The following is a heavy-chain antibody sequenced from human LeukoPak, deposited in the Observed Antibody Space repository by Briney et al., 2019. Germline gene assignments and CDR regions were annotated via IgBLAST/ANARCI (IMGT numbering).Heavy chain of an antibody. CDR2: ISSSSSYI. J-gene: IGHJ4*02. D-gene: IGHD3-22*01. CDR1: GFTFSSYS. Sequence: GGSLRLSCAASGFTFSSYSMNWVRQAPGEGLEWVSSISSSSSYIYYADSVKGRFTISRDNAKNSLYLQMNSLRAEDTAVYYCARDSSGYYRFDYWGQGTLVTVST. V-gene: IGHV3-21*01. CDR3: ARDSSGYYRFDY.